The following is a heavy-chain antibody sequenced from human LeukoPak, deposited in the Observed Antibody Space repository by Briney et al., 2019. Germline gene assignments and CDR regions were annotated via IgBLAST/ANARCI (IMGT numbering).Heavy chain of an antibody. D-gene: IGHD3-22*01. CDR3: ARGLRVSYYYASSGYYGRFNY. CDR2: INPNRGGT. V-gene: IGHV1-2*02. Sequence: ASVKVSCKASGYTFTGYYMHWVRQSPGQGLEWMGWINPNRGGTNYAQRLQARVTRTRDTSISTADMELSRLRSDDTAVYYCARGLRVSYYYASSGYYGRFNYWGQGTLVTVYS. J-gene: IGHJ4*02. CDR1: GYTFTGYY.